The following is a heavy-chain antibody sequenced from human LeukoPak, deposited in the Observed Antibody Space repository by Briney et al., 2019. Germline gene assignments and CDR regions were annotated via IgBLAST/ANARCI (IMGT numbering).Heavy chain of an antibody. CDR1: GFTFDDYA. CDR2: ISWNSGSI. CDR3: AKDAGIVVVPAAPDAFDI. D-gene: IGHD2-2*01. J-gene: IGHJ3*02. V-gene: IGHV3-9*01. Sequence: GGSLRLSCAASGFTFDDYAMHWVRQAPGKGLEWVSGISWNSGSIGYADSVKGRFTISRDNSKNTLYLQMNSLRAEDTAVYYCAKDAGIVVVPAAPDAFDIWGQGTMVTVSS.